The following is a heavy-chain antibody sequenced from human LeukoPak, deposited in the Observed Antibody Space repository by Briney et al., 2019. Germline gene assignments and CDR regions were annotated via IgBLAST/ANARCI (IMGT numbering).Heavy chain of an antibody. Sequence: SETLSLTCTVSGYSISSDYYWGWIRQPPGKGLEWIGSIHHSGRTYYNPSLKSRVTISVDTSKNQFSLKLSSVTAADTAVYYCARGPRAGYSSSWYREPIDYWGQGTLVTVSS. V-gene: IGHV4-38-2*02. J-gene: IGHJ4*02. CDR2: IHHSGRT. CDR1: GYSISSDYY. CDR3: ARGPRAGYSSSWYREPIDY. D-gene: IGHD6-13*01.